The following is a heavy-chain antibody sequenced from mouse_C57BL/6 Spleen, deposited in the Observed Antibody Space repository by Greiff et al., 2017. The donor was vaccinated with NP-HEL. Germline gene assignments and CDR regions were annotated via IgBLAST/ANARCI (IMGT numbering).Heavy chain of an antibody. CDR3: ARNFDV. CDR2: ISSGSSTI. Sequence: EVQRVESGGGLVKPGGSLKLSCAASGFTFSDYGMHWVRQAPETGLEWVAYISSGSSTIYYADPVKGRFTISRDNAKNTLFLQMTSLRAEDTAMYYCARNFDVWGTGTTVTVSS. CDR1: GFTFSDYG. J-gene: IGHJ1*03. V-gene: IGHV5-17*01.